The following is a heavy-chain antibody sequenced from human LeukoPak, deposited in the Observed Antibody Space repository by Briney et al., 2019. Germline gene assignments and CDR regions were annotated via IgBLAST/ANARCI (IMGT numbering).Heavy chain of an antibody. V-gene: IGHV4-59*01. CDR2: IYYSGST. J-gene: IGHJ6*02. Sequence: SETLSLTCTVSGGSISSYYWSWIRQPPGKGLEWIGYIYYSGSTYYNPSLKSRVTISVDTSKNQFSLKLSSVTAADTAVYYCARDGGQLVQSHYYYYGMDVWGQGTTVTVSS. CDR1: GGSISSYY. CDR3: ARDGGQLVQSHYYYYGMDV. D-gene: IGHD6-13*01.